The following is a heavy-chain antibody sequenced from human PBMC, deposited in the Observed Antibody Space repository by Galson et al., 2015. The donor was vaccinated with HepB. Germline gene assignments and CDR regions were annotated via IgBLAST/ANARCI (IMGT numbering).Heavy chain of an antibody. CDR1: GYTFTSYG. D-gene: IGHD3-10*01. J-gene: IGHJ4*02. Sequence: SVKVSCKASGYTFTSYGISWVRQAPGQGLEWMGWISAYNGNTNYAQKLQGRVTMTTDTSTSTAYMELRSLRSDDTAVYYCARESPFANYYGSGSYSDPPPNFDYWGQGTLVTVSS. CDR2: ISAYNGNT. CDR3: ARESPFANYYGSGSYSDPPPNFDY. V-gene: IGHV1-18*01.